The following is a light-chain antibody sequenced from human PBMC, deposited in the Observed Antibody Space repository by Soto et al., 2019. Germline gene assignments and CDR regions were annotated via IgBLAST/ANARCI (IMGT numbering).Light chain of an antibody. V-gene: IGKV1-5*03. CDR3: QQYTTYAGT. J-gene: IGKJ3*01. CDR2: RAS. CDR1: QSISTW. Sequence: DIQMTQSPSTLSASVGDRVTITCRASQSISTWLAWYQQKPGTAPKLLIYRASNLESGVPSRFSGRGSGTEFTLTISSLQRDDFATYYCQQYTTYAGTFGPGNKVDIK.